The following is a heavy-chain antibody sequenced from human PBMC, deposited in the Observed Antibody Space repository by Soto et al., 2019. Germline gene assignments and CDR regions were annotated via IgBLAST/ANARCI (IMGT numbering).Heavy chain of an antibody. D-gene: IGHD5-12*01. J-gene: IGHJ4*02. CDR3: ASGASGYSGYDLVY. V-gene: IGHV1-2*04. CDR1: GYTFTGYY. Sequence: ASVNVSCKASGYTFTGYYMHWVRQAPGQGLEWMGWINPNSGGTNYAQKFQGWVTMTRDTSISTAYMELSRLRSDDTAVYYCASGASGYSGYDLVYWGQGTLVTVSS. CDR2: INPNSGGT.